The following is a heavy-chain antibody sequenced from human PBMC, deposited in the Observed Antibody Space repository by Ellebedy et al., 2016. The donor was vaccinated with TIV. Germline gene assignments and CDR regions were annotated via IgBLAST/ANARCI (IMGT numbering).Heavy chain of an antibody. V-gene: IGHV3-7*01. J-gene: IGHJ5*02. D-gene: IGHD3-16*01. CDR1: GCRFRSYW. CDR3: ARRGSYGDYAVQVNSWFDR. CDR2: IYQDGSTQ. Sequence: GESLKISCVASGCRFRSYWRSWVRQAPGKGLEWVANIYQDGSTQYYVDSVKDRFTISRDNAKNSLFLQMNSLRVEDTAVYYCARRGSYGDYAVQVNSWFDRWGRGTLVSVSS.